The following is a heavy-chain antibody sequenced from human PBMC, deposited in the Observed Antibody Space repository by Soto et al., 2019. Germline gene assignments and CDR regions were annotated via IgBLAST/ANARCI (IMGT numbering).Heavy chain of an antibody. CDR3: AARSCSTSTCFHPGPY. V-gene: IGHV1-69*02. D-gene: IGHD2-2*01. Sequence: QVQLVQSAAEMKKPGSSVKVSCKASGGTFNSYTFSWVRQAPGQGLEWMGRIIPILDMTTYSQSFQGRVTITAEKFPNTGYMELSSLTSEDTALYFCAARSCSTSTCFHPGPYRGQGSLVGVSS. J-gene: IGHJ4*02. CDR2: IIPILDMT. CDR1: GGTFNSYT.